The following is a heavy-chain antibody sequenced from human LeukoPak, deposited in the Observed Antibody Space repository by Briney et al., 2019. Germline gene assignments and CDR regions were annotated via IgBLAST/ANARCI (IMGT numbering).Heavy chain of an antibody. CDR1: GGSISSYY. V-gene: IGHV4-4*07. CDR3: ASGSLLISMVRGVHPSDYYYMDV. D-gene: IGHD3-10*01. J-gene: IGHJ6*03. CDR2: IYTSGSN. Sequence: PSETLSLTCTVSGGSISSYYWSWIRQPAGKGLEWIGRIYTSGSNNYNPSLKSRVTMSVDTSKNQFSLKLSSVTAADTAVYYCASGSLLISMVRGVHPSDYYYMDVWGKGTTVTISS.